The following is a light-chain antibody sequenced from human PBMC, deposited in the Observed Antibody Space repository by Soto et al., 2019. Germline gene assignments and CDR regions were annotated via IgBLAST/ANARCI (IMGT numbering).Light chain of an antibody. CDR2: DAS. V-gene: IGKV1-33*01. CDR3: QQYDDLPT. Sequence: DIQMTQSPSFLSASVGDRVTITCQASRDITTYLNWYQQKSGKAPRLLIHDASKLETGVPSRFSGSGSGTEFTFTISNLQPEDFATYYCQQYDDLPTFGPGTRVDVK. J-gene: IGKJ3*01. CDR1: RDITTY.